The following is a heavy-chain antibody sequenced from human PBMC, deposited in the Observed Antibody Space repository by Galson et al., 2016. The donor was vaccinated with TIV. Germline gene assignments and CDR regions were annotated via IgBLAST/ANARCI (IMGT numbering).Heavy chain of an antibody. CDR2: IIPLFGTA. CDR1: GGIINSYA. D-gene: IGHD5-18*01. Sequence: SVKVSCKASGGIINSYAINWVRQAPGRGLEWMGGIIPLFGTANYAQKFQGRVTITADESTSTLYMELSSLRSEDTAVYYCAKDRNTAMDTYYYYYGMDVWGQGTTVTVS. CDR3: AKDRNTAMDTYYYYYGMDV. J-gene: IGHJ6*02. V-gene: IGHV1-69*13.